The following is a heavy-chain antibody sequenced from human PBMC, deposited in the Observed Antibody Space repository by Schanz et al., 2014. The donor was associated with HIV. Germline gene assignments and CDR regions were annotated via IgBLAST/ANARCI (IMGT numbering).Heavy chain of an antibody. CDR2: ISYDGSNK. D-gene: IGHD3-10*01. Sequence: GQLVGSGGGVVQPGRALRLSCAVSGFIFSNYGMHWVRPAPGKGLGWVAVISYDGSNKNYADSVKGRFTISRDNSKNTLYLQMNSLRAEDTAVYYCAKCPTMVRGTGMDVWGQGTTVTVSS. V-gene: IGHV3-30*18. J-gene: IGHJ6*02. CDR3: AKCPTMVRGTGMDV. CDR1: GFIFSNYG.